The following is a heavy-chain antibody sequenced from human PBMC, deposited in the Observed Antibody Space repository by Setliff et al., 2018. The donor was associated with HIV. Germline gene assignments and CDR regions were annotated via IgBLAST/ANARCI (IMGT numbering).Heavy chain of an antibody. CDR1: GFLFSSYA. Sequence: LRLSCAASGFLFSSYAMSWVRQSPGKGLEWVSGISDSGRSIHYTASVKGRFTISRDNSKNTLYLQMNRLRDEATDVYFCAKDGPDNFWSGYYVVARRGMDVWGQGTTVTVSS. D-gene: IGHD3-3*01. CDR2: ISDSGRSI. CDR3: AKDGPDNFWSGYYVVARRGMDV. J-gene: IGHJ6*02. V-gene: IGHV3-23*01.